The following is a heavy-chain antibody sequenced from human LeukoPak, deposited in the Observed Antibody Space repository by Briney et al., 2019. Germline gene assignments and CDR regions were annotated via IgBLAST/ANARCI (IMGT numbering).Heavy chain of an antibody. D-gene: IGHD2-2*01. J-gene: IGHJ5*02. CDR2: ISDDGSGQ. CDR3: AKGYRSTTSYGNWFDP. CDR1: EFTFRNYA. V-gene: IGHV3-30*04. Sequence: GGSLRLSCAASEFTFRNYAIHWVRQAPGKALEWVTIISDDGSGQYYADSVKGRFTISRDNSKNTLYLRMNNLTPEDTAVYYCAKGYRSTTSYGNWFDPWGQGTLVTVSS.